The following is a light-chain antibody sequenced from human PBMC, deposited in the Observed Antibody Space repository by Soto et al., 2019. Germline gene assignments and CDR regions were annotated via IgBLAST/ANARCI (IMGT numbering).Light chain of an antibody. CDR3: CSYTTTSPYV. V-gene: IGLV2-14*02. Sequence: QSVLTQPASVSGSPGQSVTISCTGSSSDVGTYDLVSWYQQHPGKAPKILIYEGTKRPSGVSNRFSGSKSGNTASLTISGLQAEDEADYFCCSYTTTSPYVFGSGTKLTVL. CDR1: SSDVGTYDL. J-gene: IGLJ1*01. CDR2: EGT.